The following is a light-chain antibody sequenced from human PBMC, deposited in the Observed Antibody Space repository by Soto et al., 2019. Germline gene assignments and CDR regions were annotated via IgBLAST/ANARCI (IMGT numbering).Light chain of an antibody. J-gene: IGLJ1*01. CDR1: NSNLGAGYD. Sequence: QSVLTQPPSVSGAPGQRVTISCTGNNSNLGAGYDVHWYQQLPGADPKLFIFGNSNRPSGVPERFSGSKSGTSAYLAITGLQAEDEAYYYCCLYIGATTYVFGTGTKVTVL. CDR3: CLYIGATTYV. V-gene: IGLV1-40*01. CDR2: GNS.